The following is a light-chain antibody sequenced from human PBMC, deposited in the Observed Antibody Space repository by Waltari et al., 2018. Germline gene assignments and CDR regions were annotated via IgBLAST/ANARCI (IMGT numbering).Light chain of an antibody. CDR1: QGIGTF. CDR3: QQYITSPVT. J-gene: IGKJ5*01. CDR2: AAT. V-gene: IGKV1-27*01. Sequence: DIQMTQSPSSLPASVGDSVIITCPARQGIGTFLAWYQQKPGKAPKVLIYAATTLESGVPSRFSGSGSGTEFTLTISSLQPEDVAVYWCQQYITSPVTFGQGTRLEIK.